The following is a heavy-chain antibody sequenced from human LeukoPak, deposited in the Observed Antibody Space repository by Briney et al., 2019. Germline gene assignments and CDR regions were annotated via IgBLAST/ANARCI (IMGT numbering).Heavy chain of an antibody. J-gene: IGHJ5*02. CDR3: ARDRSTDNWFDP. CDR1: GGTFSSYA. D-gene: IGHD2-2*01. CDR2: IIPIFGTA. V-gene: IGHV1-69*13. Sequence: SVTVSCKASGGTFSSYAISWVRQAPGQGLEWMGGIIPIFGTANYAQKFQGRVTITADESTSTAYMELSSLRSEDAAVYYCARDRSTDNWFDPWGQGTLVTVSS.